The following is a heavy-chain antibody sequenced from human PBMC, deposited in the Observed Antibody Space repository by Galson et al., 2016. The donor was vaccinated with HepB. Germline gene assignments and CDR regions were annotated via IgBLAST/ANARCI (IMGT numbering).Heavy chain of an antibody. J-gene: IGHJ6*02. D-gene: IGHD2-15*01. CDR3: SRGWGGIYSSPKYYYYGMDV. CDR1: GFTFTTFW. Sequence: SLRLSCAASGFTFTTFWMIWFRQAPGKGLEWVASIKQDGSEKFYVDSVKGRFTVSRDNPKSSIFLQMNNLRAEDTAVYYCSRGWGGIYSSPKYYYYGMDVWGQGTTVTASS. V-gene: IGHV3-7*05. CDR2: IKQDGSEK.